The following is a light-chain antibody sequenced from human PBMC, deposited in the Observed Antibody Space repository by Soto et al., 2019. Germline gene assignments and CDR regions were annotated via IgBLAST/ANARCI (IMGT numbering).Light chain of an antibody. V-gene: IGKV3-15*01. CDR3: QQYNHWPIT. J-gene: IGKJ5*01. CDR1: QSISSD. CDR2: TTS. Sequence: EIVMTQSRATLSVSPGERVTLSCRASQSISSDLAWYQQKPGQAPRLLIHTTSARALGIPARFSGSGSGTEFTLTISSLQSEDFAVYSCQQYNHWPITFGQGTRLEI.